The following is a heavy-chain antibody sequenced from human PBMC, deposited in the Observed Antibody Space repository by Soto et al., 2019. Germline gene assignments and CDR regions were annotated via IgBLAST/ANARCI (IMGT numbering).Heavy chain of an antibody. CDR3: TTAPTITTIFDS. V-gene: IGHV3-53*01. J-gene: IGHJ4*02. CDR2: IYSDGTT. D-gene: IGHD4-4*01. CDR1: GLTVSTNY. Sequence: QPGGSLRLSCAVSGLTVSTNYMSWVRQAPGKGLEWVSIIYSDGTTFYADSVEGRFTISRDNSENTLFLQMNSLRAEDTAIYYCTTAPTITTIFDSWGQGTLVTVSS.